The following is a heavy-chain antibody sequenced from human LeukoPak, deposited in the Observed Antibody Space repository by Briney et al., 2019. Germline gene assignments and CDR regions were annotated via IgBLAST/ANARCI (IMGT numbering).Heavy chain of an antibody. CDR2: LNPAIGST. D-gene: IGHD6-19*01. Sequence: ASVKVSCKASGYTFTTYYMHWVRQAPGQGLEWMGILNPAIGSTYYAQKFQGRVTMTRDMSTTTVYMELYSLRSEDTALYYCARGSGSGSKKNYFDHWGQGTLVTVSS. CDR3: ARGSGSGSKKNYFDH. CDR1: GYTFTTYY. J-gene: IGHJ4*02. V-gene: IGHV1-46*01.